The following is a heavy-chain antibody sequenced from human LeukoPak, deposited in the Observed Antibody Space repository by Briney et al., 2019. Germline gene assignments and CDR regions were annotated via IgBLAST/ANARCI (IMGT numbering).Heavy chain of an antibody. Sequence: SETLSLTCTVSGGSISSYYWSWIRQSPGKGLEWIGYISYSGSTNYNPSLKSRVTISLDTSKSQFSLELTSVTAADTAVYYCARGDSGSLFDCWGQGTLVTVSS. CDR2: ISYSGST. J-gene: IGHJ4*02. CDR3: ARGDSGSLFDC. V-gene: IGHV4-59*01. CDR1: GGSISSYY. D-gene: IGHD1-26*01.